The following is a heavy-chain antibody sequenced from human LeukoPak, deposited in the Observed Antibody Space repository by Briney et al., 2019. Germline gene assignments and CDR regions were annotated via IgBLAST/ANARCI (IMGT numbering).Heavy chain of an antibody. CDR3: ARGNWNDVVGYYFDY. CDR1: GYSISSGYY. D-gene: IGHD1-1*01. J-gene: IGHJ4*02. Sequence: SETLSLTCTVSGYSISSGYYWGWIRQPPGKGLEWIGSIYHSGSPYYNPSLKSRVTISVDTSKNHFSLKLSSVTAADTAVYYCARGNWNDVVGYYFDYWGQGTLVTVSS. V-gene: IGHV4-38-2*02. CDR2: IYHSGSP.